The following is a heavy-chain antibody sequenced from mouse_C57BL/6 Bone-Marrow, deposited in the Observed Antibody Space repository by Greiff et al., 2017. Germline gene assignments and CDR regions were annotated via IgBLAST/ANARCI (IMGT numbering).Heavy chain of an antibody. CDR2: INPSSGYT. J-gene: IGHJ2*01. V-gene: IGHV1-4*01. D-gene: IGHD1-1*01. CDR3: ARVDYGSSGY. CDR1: GYTFTSYT. Sequence: VQLQQSGAELARPGASVKMSCKASGYTFTSYTMHWVKQRPGQGLEWIGYINPSSGYTKYNQKFKDKATLTADKSSSTAYMHLSSLTSEDSAVYYCARVDYGSSGYWGQGTTLTVSS.